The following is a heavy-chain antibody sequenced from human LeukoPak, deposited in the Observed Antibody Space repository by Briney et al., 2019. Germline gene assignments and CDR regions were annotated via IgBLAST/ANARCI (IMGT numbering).Heavy chain of an antibody. CDR3: ARHVGNSGSGSYLTYFDY. D-gene: IGHD3-10*01. CDR1: GGSISSSSYY. V-gene: IGHV4-39*01. J-gene: IGHJ4*02. Sequence: TSETLSLTCTVSGGSISSSSYYWGWIRQPPGKGLEWIGSIYHSGSTYYNPSLKSRVAISVDTSKTQFSLKLSSVTAADTAVYYCARHVGNSGSGSYLTYFDYWGQGTLVTVSS. CDR2: IYHSGST.